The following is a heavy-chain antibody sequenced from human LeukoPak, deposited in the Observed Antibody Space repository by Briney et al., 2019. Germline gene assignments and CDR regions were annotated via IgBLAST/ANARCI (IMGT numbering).Heavy chain of an antibody. CDR1: GFSFSNYW. V-gene: IGHV3-74*01. D-gene: IGHD6-25*01. CDR2: INPDGSIT. Sequence: GESLRLSCAASGFSFSNYWMHWVRQAPGKGLLWVSQINPDGSITKYADSVKGRFTISRDNAKNTLYLQMNSLRAEDTAIYYCAQRGQDYWGQGTLVTVSS. J-gene: IGHJ4*02. CDR3: AQRGQDY.